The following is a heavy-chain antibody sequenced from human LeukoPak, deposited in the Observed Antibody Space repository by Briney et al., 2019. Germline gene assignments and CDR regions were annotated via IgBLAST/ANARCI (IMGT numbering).Heavy chain of an antibody. CDR1: GFTVSSNY. V-gene: IGHV3-53*01. J-gene: IGHJ4*02. CDR3: AISGYDVYYFDY. Sequence: QAGGSLRLSCAASGFTVSSNYMSWVRQAPGKGLEWVSVIYSGGSTYYADSVKGRFTISRDNSKNTLCLQMNSLRAEDTAVYYCAISGYDVYYFDYWGQGTLVTVSS. CDR2: IYSGGST. D-gene: IGHD5-12*01.